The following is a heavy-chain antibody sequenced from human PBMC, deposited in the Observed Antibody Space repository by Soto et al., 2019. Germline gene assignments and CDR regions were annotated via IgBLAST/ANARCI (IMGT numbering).Heavy chain of an antibody. Sequence: SETLSPTCTVSGGSIRSGGYYWSWVRQNPRRGLEWIGNIYYSGHTYYNPSLKSRLTMSVDTSKNQFSLNLSSVPAADTAVYYCARDRLMATAGTARHYFGLDVWGQGTTVTVSS. V-gene: IGHV4-31*03. CDR1: GGSIRSGGYY. D-gene: IGHD5-18*01. J-gene: IGHJ6*02. CDR2: IYYSGHT. CDR3: ARDRLMATAGTARHYFGLDV.